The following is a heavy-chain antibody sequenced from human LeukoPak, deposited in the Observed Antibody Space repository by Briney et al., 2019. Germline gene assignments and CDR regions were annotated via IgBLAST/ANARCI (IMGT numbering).Heavy chain of an antibody. CDR2: IKQDGSEK. V-gene: IGHV3-7*01. D-gene: IGHD6-19*01. J-gene: IGHJ6*03. CDR3: ARVSSSGWDYYYYYMDV. Sequence: PGGSLRLSCAASGFIFTSYWMSWVRQAPGKGLEWVANIKQDGSEKYYVDSVKGRFTISRDNAKNSLYLQMNSLRADDTAVYYCARVSSSGWDYYYYYMDVWGKGTTVTVSS. CDR1: GFIFTSYW.